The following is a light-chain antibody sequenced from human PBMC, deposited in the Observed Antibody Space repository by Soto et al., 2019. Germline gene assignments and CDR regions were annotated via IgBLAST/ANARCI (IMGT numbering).Light chain of an antibody. V-gene: IGLV2-8*01. J-gene: IGLJ2*01. CDR2: DVS. Sequence: QSVLTQPPSASGSPGQSVTISCTGTSSDVGGYNYVSWYQQHPGKAPKLMIYDVSKRPSGVPDLFSGSKSGNTASLTVSGVQAEDEADYYCSSYAGSNNVVFGGGTKLTVL. CDR3: SSYAGSNNVV. CDR1: SSDVGGYNY.